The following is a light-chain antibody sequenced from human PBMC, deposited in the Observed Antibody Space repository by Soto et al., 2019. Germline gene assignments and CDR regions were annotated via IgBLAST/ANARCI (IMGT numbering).Light chain of an antibody. CDR3: SSYTTSSTWV. J-gene: IGLJ3*02. Sequence: QSALTQPASVSGSPGQSITISCTGTSSDVGAYNYVSWYQHHPGKAPKLMIYEVRNRPSGVSDRFSSSRSGNTASLTISGLQAEDESDYYCSSYTTSSTWVFGGGTQLTVL. CDR1: SSDVGAYNY. CDR2: EVR. V-gene: IGLV2-14*01.